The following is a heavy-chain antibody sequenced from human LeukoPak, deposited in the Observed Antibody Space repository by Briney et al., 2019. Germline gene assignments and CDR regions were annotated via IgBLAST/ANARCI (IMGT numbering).Heavy chain of an antibody. CDR1: GYTFTSYA. V-gene: IGHV7-4-1*02. D-gene: IGHD3-22*01. CDR3: ASAKTMIVVVNAFDI. J-gene: IGHJ3*02. Sequence: GASVKVSCKASGYTFTSYAMNWVRQAPGQGLEWMGWINTNTGNPTYAQGFTGRFVFSLDTSVSTAYLQISSLKAEDTAVYYCASAKTMIVVVNAFDIWGQGTMVTVSS. CDR2: INTNTGNP.